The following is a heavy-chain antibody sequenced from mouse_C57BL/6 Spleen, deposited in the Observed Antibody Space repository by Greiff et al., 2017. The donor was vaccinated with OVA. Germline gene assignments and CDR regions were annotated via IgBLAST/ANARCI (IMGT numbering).Heavy chain of an antibody. CDR1: GYTFTSYW. J-gene: IGHJ3*01. Sequence: QVQLQQSGAELVKPGASVKMSCKASGYTFTSYWITWVKQRPGQGLEWIGDIYPGSGSTNYNEKFKRKATLTVDTSSSTASMQLSSLTSEDSAVYYCARDTGTGAWFAYWGQGTLVTVSA. CDR3: ARDTGTGAWFAY. CDR2: IYPGSGST. V-gene: IGHV1-55*01. D-gene: IGHD4-1*01.